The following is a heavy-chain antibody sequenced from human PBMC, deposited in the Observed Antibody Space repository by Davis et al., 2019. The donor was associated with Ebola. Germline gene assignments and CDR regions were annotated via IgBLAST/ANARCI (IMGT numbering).Heavy chain of an antibody. D-gene: IGHD3-9*01. V-gene: IGHV4-34*01. CDR2: INHSGST. Sequence: MPSETLSLTCAVYGGSFSGYYWSWIRQPPGKGLEWMGEINHSGSTNYNPSLKSRVTISVDTSKNQFSLKLSSVTAADTAVYYCARGVLRYFDWLLDYYGMDVWGQGTTVTVSS. J-gene: IGHJ6*02. CDR1: GGSFSGYY. CDR3: ARGVLRYFDWLLDYYGMDV.